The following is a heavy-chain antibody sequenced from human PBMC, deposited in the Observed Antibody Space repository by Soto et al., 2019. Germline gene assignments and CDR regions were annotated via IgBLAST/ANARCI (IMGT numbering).Heavy chain of an antibody. Sequence: GGSLRLSCAASGFTLSGYAMDWVRQAPGKGLEYVSGISSNRVYIYYANSVKGRFTISRDNAKNSLYLQMNSLRAEDTAVYYCAIHGLTDAFDIWGQGTMVTVSS. CDR3: AIHGLTDAFDI. J-gene: IGHJ3*02. CDR2: ISSNRVYI. CDR1: GFTLSGYA. V-gene: IGHV3-64*04.